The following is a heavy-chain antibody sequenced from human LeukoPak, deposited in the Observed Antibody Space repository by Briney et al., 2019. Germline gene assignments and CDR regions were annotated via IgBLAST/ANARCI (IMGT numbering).Heavy chain of an antibody. CDR1: GDSIRSYY. D-gene: IGHD6-6*01. CDR2: IYYSGST. CDR3: ARRRQLAIDY. V-gene: IGHV4-59*08. Sequence: SETLSLTCTVSGDSIRSYYWNWIRQPPGKGLEWIGYIYYSGSTNYNPSLKSRVTISRDTSENQFSLKLSSVTAADTAVYYCARRRQLAIDYWGQETLVTVAS. J-gene: IGHJ4*02.